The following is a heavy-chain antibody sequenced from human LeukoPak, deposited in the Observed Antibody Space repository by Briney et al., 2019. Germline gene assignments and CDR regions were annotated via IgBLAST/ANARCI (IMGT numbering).Heavy chain of an antibody. CDR1: GYTFTVYY. V-gene: IGHV1-2*02. Sequence: ASVSVSCTASGYTFTVYYMDWGRRAPGQGVGRMGWINPNSRGTNYAQKFQGRVTMTRDTSISTAYMELSRLRSDDTAVYYCARRGYSYGYSDYWGQGTLVTVSS. D-gene: IGHD5-18*01. J-gene: IGHJ4*02. CDR3: ARRGYSYGYSDY. CDR2: INPNSRGT.